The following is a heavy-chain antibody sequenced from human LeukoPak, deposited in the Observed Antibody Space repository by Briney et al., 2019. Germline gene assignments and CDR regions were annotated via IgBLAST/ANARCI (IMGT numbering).Heavy chain of an antibody. Sequence: ASVKVSCKASGYTLTSYAMNWVRQAPGQGLEWMGWINTNTGNPTYAQGFTGRFVFSLDTSVSTAYLQISSLKAEDTAVYYCARDHDILTGTYYYGMDVWGQGTTVTVSS. J-gene: IGHJ6*02. V-gene: IGHV7-4-1*02. D-gene: IGHD3-9*01. CDR1: GYTLTSYA. CDR3: ARDHDILTGTYYYGMDV. CDR2: INTNTGNP.